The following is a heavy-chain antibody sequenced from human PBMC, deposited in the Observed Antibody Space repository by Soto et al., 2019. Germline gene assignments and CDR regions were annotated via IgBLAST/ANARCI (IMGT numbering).Heavy chain of an antibody. V-gene: IGHV1-18*01. D-gene: IGHD3-3*01. CDR1: GYTFTSYG. CDR3: ARDTEVVVIHYYYYGMDV. J-gene: IGHJ6*02. CDR2: ISGYNGNT. Sequence: ASVKVSCKASGYTFTSYGISWVRQAPGQGLEWMGWISGYNGNTNYAQKVQGRVTMTTDTSTSTAYMELRSLRSDDTAVYYCARDTEVVVIHYYYYGMDVWGQGTTVTVSS.